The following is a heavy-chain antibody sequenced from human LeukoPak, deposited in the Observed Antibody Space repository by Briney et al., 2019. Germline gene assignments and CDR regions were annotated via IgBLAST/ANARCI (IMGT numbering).Heavy chain of an antibody. Sequence: GGSLRLSCSASGFTFSNYAMYWVRQAPGKGLEFVSGISSTGGSTNYPDSVKDRFSISRDNSKNTLYLQMTSLRADDTAVYYCARDAIYVDTAMVKGDGGFDYWGQGTLVTVSS. CDR1: GFTFSNYA. CDR2: ISSTGGST. D-gene: IGHD5-18*01. CDR3: ARDAIYVDTAMVKGDGGFDY. J-gene: IGHJ4*02. V-gene: IGHV3-64*04.